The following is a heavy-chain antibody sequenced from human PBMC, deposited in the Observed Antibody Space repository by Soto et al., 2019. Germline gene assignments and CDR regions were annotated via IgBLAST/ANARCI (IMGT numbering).Heavy chain of an antibody. CDR2: FFIGGNT. CDR1: GGSFSGYY. Sequence: PSETLSLTCAVHGGSFSGYYWGWMRQPPGKGLEWIGSFFIGGNTYYNPSLKSRVTISVDTSKNQFSLKLSSVTAADTAVYYCARVPGPWGQGTLVTVSS. CDR3: ARVPGP. V-gene: IGHV4-34*12. J-gene: IGHJ5*02.